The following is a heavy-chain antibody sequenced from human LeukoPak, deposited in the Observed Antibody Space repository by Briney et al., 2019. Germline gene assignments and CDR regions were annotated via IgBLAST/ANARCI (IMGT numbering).Heavy chain of an antibody. J-gene: IGHJ5*02. CDR2: IYYSGSN. CDR3: SRDNVVPAAYWFDP. D-gene: IGHD2-2*01. Sequence: PSEPRSLSCTVSVGSISSCYWSWSREPRGGGRGWVGYIYYSGSNIYNPTHKSRVTISVDTSKNQISLKLSSVSAADTGVYYCSRDNVVPAAYWFDPWGQGPLGTVSS. CDR1: VGSISSCY. V-gene: IGHV4-59*01.